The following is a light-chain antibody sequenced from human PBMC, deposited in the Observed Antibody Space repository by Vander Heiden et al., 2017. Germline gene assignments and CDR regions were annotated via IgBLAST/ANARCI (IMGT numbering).Light chain of an antibody. V-gene: IGKV3-20*01. CDR1: QSVSSSY. Sequence: DIVLTQSPGTLSLSPGERATLSCRARQSVSSSYLAWYQQRPGHAPRLLTYGASRRATGIPDRFSGSGSGTDFTLTISRLEPEDFAVYYCQQYGSSPLTFGGGTNVEIK. CDR3: QQYGSSPLT. J-gene: IGKJ4*01. CDR2: GAS.